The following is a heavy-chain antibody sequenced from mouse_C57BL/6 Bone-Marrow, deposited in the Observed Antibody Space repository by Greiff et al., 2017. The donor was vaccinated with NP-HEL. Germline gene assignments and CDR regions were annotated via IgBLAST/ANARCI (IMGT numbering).Heavy chain of an antibody. Sequence: EVMLVESGEGLVKPGGSLKLSCAASGFTFSSYAMSWVRQTPEKRLEWVAYISSGGDYLYYADTVKGRFTISRDNARNTLYLQMSSLKSEDTAMYYCTRGTDWDGYYAMDYWGQGTSVTVSS. J-gene: IGHJ4*01. D-gene: IGHD4-1*01. CDR3: TRGTDWDGYYAMDY. CDR2: ISSGGDYL. CDR1: GFTFSSYA. V-gene: IGHV5-9-1*02.